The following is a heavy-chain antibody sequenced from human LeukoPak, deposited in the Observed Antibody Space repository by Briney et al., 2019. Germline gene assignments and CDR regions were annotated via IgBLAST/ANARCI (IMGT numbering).Heavy chain of an antibody. CDR1: GFTFSSYG. CDR3: AKHLAYGSGSYEGYFDY. Sequence: GGSLRLSCAASGFTFSSYGMHWVRQAPGKGLEWVAVISYDGSNKYYADSVKGRFTISRDNSKNTLYLQMNSLRAEDTAVYYCAKHLAYGSGSYEGYFDYWGQGTLVTVSS. D-gene: IGHD3-10*01. J-gene: IGHJ4*02. CDR2: ISYDGSNK. V-gene: IGHV3-30*18.